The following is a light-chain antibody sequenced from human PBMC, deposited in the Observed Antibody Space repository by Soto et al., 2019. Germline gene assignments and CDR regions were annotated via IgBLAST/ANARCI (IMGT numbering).Light chain of an antibody. J-gene: IGLJ1*01. Sequence: QSALTQPPSASGSPGQSVTISCTVTSTDIGIFNYVSWYQHHPGKAPKLIIYEVTKRPSGDPDRFSGSKSGNTASLTVSGLQAEDEADYYCSSYAGSNTYVFGIGTKVTVL. CDR2: EVT. CDR3: SSYAGSNTYV. CDR1: STDIGIFNY. V-gene: IGLV2-8*01.